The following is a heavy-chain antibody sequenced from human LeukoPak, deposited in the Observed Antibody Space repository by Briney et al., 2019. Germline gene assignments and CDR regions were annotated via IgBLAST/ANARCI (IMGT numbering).Heavy chain of an antibody. D-gene: IGHD1-26*01. CDR2: ISTSSRYI. Sequence: GGSLRLSCAASGFTLSTFDMNWVRQAPGKGLEWVSSISTSSRYIYYRDSVKGRFTISRDNSKNTLYLQMNSLRAEDTAVYYCAKAAALSGSYLYYFDYWGQGTLVTVSS. CDR1: GFTLSTFD. CDR3: AKAAALSGSYLYYFDY. V-gene: IGHV3-21*01. J-gene: IGHJ4*02.